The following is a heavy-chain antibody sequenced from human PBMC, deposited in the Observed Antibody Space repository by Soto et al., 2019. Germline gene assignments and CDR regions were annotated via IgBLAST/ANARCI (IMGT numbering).Heavy chain of an antibody. CDR2: ISSSSSYI. J-gene: IGHJ6*03. V-gene: IGHV3-21*01. CDR1: GFTFSSYS. Sequence: PGGSLRLSCAASGFTFSSYSMNWVRQAPGKGLEWVSSISSSSSYIYYADSVKGRFTISRDNAKNSLYLQMNSLRAEDTAVYYSARVDVVVVAATDYYYYYMDVWGKGTTVTVSS. CDR3: ARVDVVVVAATDYYYYYMDV. D-gene: IGHD2-15*01.